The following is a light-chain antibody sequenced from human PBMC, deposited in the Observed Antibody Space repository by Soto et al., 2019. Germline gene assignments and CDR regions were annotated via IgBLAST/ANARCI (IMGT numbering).Light chain of an antibody. CDR3: QVWHSNGDHNYV. J-gene: IGLJ1*01. CDR2: YDS. Sequence: SYELTQPPSVSVAPGKTAKITCGGNNIGGKSVHWYQQKPDQAPVLVIYYDSDRPSGIPERFSGSNSGNTATLTISRVEAGDEADYYCQVWHSNGDHNYVFGTGTKLTVL. V-gene: IGLV3-21*04. CDR1: NIGGKS.